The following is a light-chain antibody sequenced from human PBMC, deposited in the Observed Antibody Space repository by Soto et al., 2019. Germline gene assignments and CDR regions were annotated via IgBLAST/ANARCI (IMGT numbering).Light chain of an antibody. V-gene: IGKV3-11*01. J-gene: IGKJ3*01. CDR3: QLRYNCPRFF. Sequence: EIVLTQSPATLSLSPGARATLSCRASQSLNNYLAWYQQKPGQAPRLLIYDASERTTGVPARFSGGGPGTVFTLNIHGIEHEDFAGFCCQLRYNCPRFFFGPGTKLDIK. CDR2: DAS. CDR1: QSLNNY.